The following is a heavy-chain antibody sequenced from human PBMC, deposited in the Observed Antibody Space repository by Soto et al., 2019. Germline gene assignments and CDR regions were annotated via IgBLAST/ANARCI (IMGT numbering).Heavy chain of an antibody. Sequence: QVQLQESGPGLVKPSGTLSLTCVVSGGSISSSNWWSWVRQPPGKGLEWIGEIYHSGSTNYNPSLKSRVTISGEKAKDQFSLKVRSVTAADTAVYYCARLMHSSGADYWGQGTLVTVSS. D-gene: IGHD6-19*01. CDR3: ARLMHSSGADY. CDR1: GGSISSSNW. J-gene: IGHJ4*02. V-gene: IGHV4-4*02. CDR2: IYHSGST.